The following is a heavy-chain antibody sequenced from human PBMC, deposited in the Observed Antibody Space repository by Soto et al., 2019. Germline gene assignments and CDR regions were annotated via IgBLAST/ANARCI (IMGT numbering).Heavy chain of an antibody. D-gene: IGHD2-2*01. CDR2: IYYSGST. Sequence: ASETLSLTCTVSGGSISSYYWSWIRQPPGKGLEWIGYIYYSGSTNYNPSLKSRDTISVDTSKNQFFLKLSSVTAADTAVYYCAGFAVVPAANGKYYGMDVWGQGTTVTVSS. CDR3: AGFAVVPAANGKYYGMDV. CDR1: GGSISSYY. V-gene: IGHV4-59*01. J-gene: IGHJ6*02.